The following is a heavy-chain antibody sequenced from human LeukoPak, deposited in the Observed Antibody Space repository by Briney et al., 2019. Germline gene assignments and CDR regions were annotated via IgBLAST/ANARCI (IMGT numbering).Heavy chain of an antibody. CDR3: ARVGGVLVVIGPFDY. CDR2: VYQSGST. CDR1: GSSISSGYY. D-gene: IGHD3-22*01. Sequence: SETLSLTCTVSGSSISSGYYWGWIRQPPGKGLEWIGAVYQSGSTSYNPSLKSRFTISVDTSKNQFSLKLTSVTAADTAVYYCARVGGVLVVIGPFDYWGQGTLVTVSS. V-gene: IGHV4-38-2*02. J-gene: IGHJ4*02.